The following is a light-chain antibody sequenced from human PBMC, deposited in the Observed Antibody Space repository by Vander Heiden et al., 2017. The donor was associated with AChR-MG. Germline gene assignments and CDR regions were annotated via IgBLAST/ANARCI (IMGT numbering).Light chain of an antibody. V-gene: IGKV3-15*01. CDR3: QQDNNWPPT. J-gene: IGKJ1*01. CDR2: GAS. Sequence: EIVMTQSPATLSVSPGERVTLSCRAGQSVSSTVAWYQQKPGQAPRLLISGASTRATTIPVRFSGSGSGTEFTLTIGSLQSEDCGVYYCQQDNNWPPTFGQGTKVEVK. CDR1: QSVSST.